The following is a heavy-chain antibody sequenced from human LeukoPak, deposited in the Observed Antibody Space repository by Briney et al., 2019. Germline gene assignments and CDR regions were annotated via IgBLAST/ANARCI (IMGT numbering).Heavy chain of an antibody. CDR2: IKGKTDGGTT. V-gene: IGHV3-15*01. J-gene: IGHJ4*02. Sequence: GGSLRLSCAASGFTFSNACMSWVRQAPGKGLEWVGHIKGKTDGGTTDYAAPVQGRFTISRDDSKNTLFLQMNSLKTEDTAVYYCTSGTWIQLWLADYWGQGTLVTVSS. CDR3: TSGTWIQLWLADY. CDR1: GFTFSNAC. D-gene: IGHD5-18*01.